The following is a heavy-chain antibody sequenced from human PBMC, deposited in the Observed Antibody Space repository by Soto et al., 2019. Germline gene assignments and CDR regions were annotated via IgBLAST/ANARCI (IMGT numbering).Heavy chain of an antibody. CDR3: AAAVPAEYVFPYYYMDV. J-gene: IGHJ6*03. CDR2: IYYYGSA. CDR1: GASISSYH. D-gene: IGHD3-16*01. Sequence: PSETLSLTCTVSGASISSYHWSWIRQSPGMGLEWIGYIYYYGSANYNPSLKSRVTISVDTSKNQVSLRLTPVTAADTGVYYCAAAVPAEYVFPYYYMDVWGKGTTVTVSS. V-gene: IGHV4-59*01.